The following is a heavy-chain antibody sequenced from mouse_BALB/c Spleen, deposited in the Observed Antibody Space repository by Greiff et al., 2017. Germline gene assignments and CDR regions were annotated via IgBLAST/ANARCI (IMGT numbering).Heavy chain of an antibody. J-gene: IGHJ4*01. CDR3: ARWLLRGNYAMDY. CDR1: GYTFTDYA. Sequence: VQLQQSGAELVRPGVSVKISCKGSGYTFTDYAMHWVKQSHAKSLEWIGVISTYYGDASYNQKFKGKATMTVDKSSSTAYMELARLTSEDSAIYYCARWLLRGNYAMDYWGQGTSVTVSS. CDR2: ISTYYGDA. V-gene: IGHV1S137*01. D-gene: IGHD2-3*01.